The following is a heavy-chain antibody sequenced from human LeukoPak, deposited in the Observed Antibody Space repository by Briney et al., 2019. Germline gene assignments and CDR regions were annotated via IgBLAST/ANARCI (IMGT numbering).Heavy chain of an antibody. CDR3: ARDDGYYDSSGYCDY. D-gene: IGHD3-22*01. CDR1: GGTFSSYA. V-gene: IGHV1-69*05. CDR2: IIPIFGTA. J-gene: IGHJ4*02. Sequence: SVKVSCKASGGTFSSYAISWVRQAPGQGLEWMGGIIPIFGTANYAQKFQGRVTITTDESTSTAYMELSSLRSEDTAVYYCARDDGYYDSSGYCDYWGQGTLVTVSS.